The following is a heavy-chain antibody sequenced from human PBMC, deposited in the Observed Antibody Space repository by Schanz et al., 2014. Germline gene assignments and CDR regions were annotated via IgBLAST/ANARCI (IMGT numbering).Heavy chain of an antibody. D-gene: IGHD1-26*01. CDR2: IKPEGSEK. Sequence: EVQLVESGGGLVQPGGPLRVSCAASGFTFRSYWMTWVRQAPGKGLDWVGIIKPEGSEKFYVDSVKGRFTISRDNAKNLMYLHLNSLRAEDTAVYYCAREVGGSFGQHYWGQGALVTVSS. J-gene: IGHJ4*02. V-gene: IGHV3-7*01. CDR1: GFTFRSYW. CDR3: AREVGGSFGQHY.